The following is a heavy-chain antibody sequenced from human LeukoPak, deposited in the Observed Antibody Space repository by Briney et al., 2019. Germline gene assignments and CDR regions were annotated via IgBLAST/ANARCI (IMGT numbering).Heavy chain of an antibody. CDR3: AKDRREQLGITDY. CDR1: GFTFSSYG. Sequence: GGSLRLSCAASGFTFSSYGMHWVRQAPGKGLEWVAFIRYDGSNKYYADSVKGRFTISRDNSKNTLYLQMNSLRAEDTAVYYCAKDRREQLGITDYWGQGTLVTVSS. CDR2: IRYDGSNK. V-gene: IGHV3-30*02. J-gene: IGHJ4*02. D-gene: IGHD6-6*01.